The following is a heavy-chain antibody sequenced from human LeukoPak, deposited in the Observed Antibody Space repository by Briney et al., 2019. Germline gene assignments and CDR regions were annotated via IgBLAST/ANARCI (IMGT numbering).Heavy chain of an antibody. V-gene: IGHV4-59*01. CDR3: ARGGNCSGGSCYSDRGWFDP. D-gene: IGHD2-15*01. CDR1: GGSISSYY. Sequence: RSETLSLTCTVSGGSISSYYWSWIRQPPGKGLEWIGYIYYSGSTNYNPSLKSRVTISVDTSKSQFSLKLSSVTAADTAVYYCARGGNCSGGSCYSDRGWFDPWGQGTLVTVSS. CDR2: IYYSGST. J-gene: IGHJ5*02.